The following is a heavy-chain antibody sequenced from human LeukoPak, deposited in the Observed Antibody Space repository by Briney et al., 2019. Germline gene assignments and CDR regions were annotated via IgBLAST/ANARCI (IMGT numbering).Heavy chain of an antibody. J-gene: IGHJ4*02. Sequence: SETLSLTCAVYGGSFSGYYWGWIRQPPGKGLEWIGEINHSGSTNYNPSLKSRVTISVDTSKNQFSLKLSSVTAADTAVYYCARGRRDYSNRGTYFDYWGQGTLVTVSS. D-gene: IGHD4-11*01. CDR3: ARGRRDYSNRGTYFDY. CDR1: GGSFSGYY. CDR2: INHSGST. V-gene: IGHV4-34*01.